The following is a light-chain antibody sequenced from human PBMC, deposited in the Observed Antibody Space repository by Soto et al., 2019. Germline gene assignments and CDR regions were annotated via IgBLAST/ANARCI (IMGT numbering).Light chain of an antibody. CDR2: GAS. V-gene: IGKV3-15*01. CDR1: QSIGRN. J-gene: IGKJ1*01. Sequence: EIVMSQFPVTLSVSPGEGATLSCRASQSIGRNLAWYHQKPGQAPRLLIYGASARALGIPARFSGSGSGTEFTLTIGSLQSEDSAVYYCQQYQNLWTFGQGTKVDIK. CDR3: QQYQNLWT.